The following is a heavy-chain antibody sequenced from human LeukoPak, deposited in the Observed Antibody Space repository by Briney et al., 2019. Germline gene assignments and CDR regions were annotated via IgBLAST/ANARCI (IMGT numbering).Heavy chain of an antibody. CDR2: ISGSSDNT. V-gene: IGHV1-18*04. CDR1: GYTFSNYG. CDR3: ARGVWIITDYDY. D-gene: IGHD1-20*01. Sequence: ASLKVSCKASGYTFSNYGMSWVRQAPGQGLEWMGWISGSSDNTNYAQKVQGRVTMTTDTSTSTAYMELRSLRSDDTAVYYCARGVWIITDYDYWGQGTLVTVSS. J-gene: IGHJ4*02.